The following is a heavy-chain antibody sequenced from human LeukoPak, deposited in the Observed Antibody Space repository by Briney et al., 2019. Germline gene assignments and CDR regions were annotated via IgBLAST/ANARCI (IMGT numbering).Heavy chain of an antibody. J-gene: IGHJ4*02. CDR2: IYSSGST. V-gene: IGHV4-59*01. D-gene: IGHD1-26*01. CDR3: ARLRWQLVGPYFDY. CDR1: GDSISTYY. Sequence: SETLSLTRSFSGDSISTYYWSWIRQSPGKGLEWIGHIYSSGSTDYNSSLKSRVTISVDTSKSQFSLRLSSVTATDTAVYYCARLRWQLVGPYFDYWGQGILVTVSS.